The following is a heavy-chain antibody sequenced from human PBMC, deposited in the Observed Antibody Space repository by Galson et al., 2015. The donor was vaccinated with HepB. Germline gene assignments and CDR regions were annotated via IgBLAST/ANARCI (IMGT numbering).Heavy chain of an antibody. J-gene: IGHJ4*02. Sequence: SVKVSCKASGGIFNTYSLNWVRQAPGQGPEWMGRIIPMFGGPNYAQKFQDRVTITADKSTNTAYMELSSLTSEDTAVYYCARRHGSTHSRSRFDNWGQGTLVTVSS. D-gene: IGHD5-24*01. CDR1: GGIFNTYS. V-gene: IGHV1-69*02. CDR3: ARRHGSTHSRSRFDN. CDR2: IIPMFGGP.